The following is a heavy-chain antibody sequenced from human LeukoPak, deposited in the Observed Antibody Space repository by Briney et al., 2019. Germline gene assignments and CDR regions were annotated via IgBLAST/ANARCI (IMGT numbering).Heavy chain of an antibody. Sequence: GASLKVSCKVSGYTLTELSMHWVRQAPGKGLGWMGGFDPEDGETIYAQKFQGRVTMTEDTSTDTAYMELSSLRSEDTAVYYCATVGHYDSSGYYYYMDVWGKGTTVTVSS. CDR1: GYTLTELS. D-gene: IGHD3-22*01. J-gene: IGHJ6*03. CDR3: ATVGHYDSSGYYYYMDV. V-gene: IGHV1-24*01. CDR2: FDPEDGET.